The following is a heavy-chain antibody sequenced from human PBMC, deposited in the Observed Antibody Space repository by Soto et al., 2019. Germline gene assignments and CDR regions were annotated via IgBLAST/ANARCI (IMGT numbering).Heavy chain of an antibody. D-gene: IGHD6-19*01. CDR1: GFTVSSNY. V-gene: IGHV3-66*01. J-gene: IGHJ3*02. CDR3: ERDRGIAVAGTANDAFDI. CDR2: IYSGGST. Sequence: GGSLRLSCAASGFTVSSNYMSWVRQAPGKGLEWVSVIYSGGSTYYADSVKGRFTISRHNSKNTLYLQMNSLRAEDTAVYYCERDRGIAVAGTANDAFDIWGQGTMVTVSS.